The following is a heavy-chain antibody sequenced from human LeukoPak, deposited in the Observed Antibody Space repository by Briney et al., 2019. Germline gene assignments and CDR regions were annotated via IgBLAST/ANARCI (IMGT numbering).Heavy chain of an antibody. V-gene: IGHV4-39*01. D-gene: IGHD3-22*01. CDR1: GGSISSSSYY. Sequence: SETLSLTCTVSGGSISSSSYYWGWIRQPPGKGLEWIGSIYYSGSTYYNPSLKSRVTISVDTPKNQFSLKLSSVTAADTAVYYCAREVVVITSYYFDYWGQGTLVTVSS. CDR2: IYYSGST. J-gene: IGHJ4*02. CDR3: AREVVVITSYYFDY.